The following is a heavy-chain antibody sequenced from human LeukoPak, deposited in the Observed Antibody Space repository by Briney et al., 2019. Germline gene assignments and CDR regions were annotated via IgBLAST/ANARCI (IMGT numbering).Heavy chain of an antibody. Sequence: GGSLRLSCAASGFTFDDYAMHWVRQAPGKGLEWVSGISWNSGSIGYADSVKGRFTISRDNAKNSLYLQMNSLRAEDMALYYCAKGLWFGELHGDAFDIWGQGTMVTVSS. V-gene: IGHV3-9*03. CDR1: GFTFDDYA. CDR2: ISWNSGSI. J-gene: IGHJ3*02. D-gene: IGHD3-10*01. CDR3: AKGLWFGELHGDAFDI.